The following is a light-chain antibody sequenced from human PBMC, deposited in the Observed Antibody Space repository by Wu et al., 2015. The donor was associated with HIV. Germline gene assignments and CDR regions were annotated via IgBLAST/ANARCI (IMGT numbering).Light chain of an antibody. CDR1: QSIVTS. Sequence: DIQMTQSPSSLSASVGDRVIITCRASQSIVTSLNWYQQIPGRAPNLLIYGAFVLQSGVPLRFNGSGAGTEFTLTINSMQREDFATYYCQQSYSTPRTFGQGPR. CDR2: GAF. J-gene: IGKJ1*01. CDR3: QQSYSTPRT. V-gene: IGKV1-39*01.